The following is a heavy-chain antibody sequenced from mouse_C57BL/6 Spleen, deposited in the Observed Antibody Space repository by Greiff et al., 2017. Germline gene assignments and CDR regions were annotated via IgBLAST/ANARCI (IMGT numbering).Heavy chain of an antibody. CDR1: GFTFSSYG. D-gene: IGHD2-5*01. J-gene: IGHJ3*01. CDR2: ISSGGSYT. V-gene: IGHV5-6*01. Sequence: EVHLVESGGDLVKPGGSLKLSCAASGFTFSSYGMSWVRQTPDKRLEWVATISSGGSYTYYPDSVKGRFTISRDNAKNTLYLQMSSLKSEDTAMYYCARHDYSNSPFAYWGQGTLVTVSA. CDR3: ARHDYSNSPFAY.